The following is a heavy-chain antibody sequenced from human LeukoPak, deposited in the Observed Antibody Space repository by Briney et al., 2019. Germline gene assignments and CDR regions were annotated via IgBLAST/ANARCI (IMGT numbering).Heavy chain of an antibody. CDR2: IIPIFGTA. D-gene: IGHD3-16*01. CDR1: GGTFSSYA. J-gene: IGHJ6*03. V-gene: IGHV1-69*13. CDR3: ARDQAGGYYYMDV. Sequence: ASVKVSCKASGGTFSSYAISWVRQAPGQGLEWMGGIIPIFGTANYAQKFQGRVTITADESTSTAYTELSSLRSEDTAVYYCARDQAGGYYYMDVWGEGTTVTISS.